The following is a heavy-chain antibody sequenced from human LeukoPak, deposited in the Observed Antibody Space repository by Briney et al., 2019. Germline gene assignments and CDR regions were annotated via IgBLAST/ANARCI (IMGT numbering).Heavy chain of an antibody. CDR3: ARRSGVLDSRDYRYHFDF. CDR2: IYYSGGT. Sequence: KSSETLSLTCIVSGDSISSHYWSWIRQPPGKGLEYIGYIYYSGGTDYNPSLKSRVTISLDASKNQFSLNLTSVTAADTAVYYCARRSGVLDSRDYRYHFDFWGQGTLVTVSS. CDR1: GDSISSHY. J-gene: IGHJ4*02. V-gene: IGHV4-59*11. D-gene: IGHD3-22*01.